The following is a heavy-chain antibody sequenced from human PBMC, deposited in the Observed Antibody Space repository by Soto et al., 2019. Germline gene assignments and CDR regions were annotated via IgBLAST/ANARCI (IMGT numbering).Heavy chain of an antibody. Sequence: SETLSLTXTVSGGSISSYYWSWIRQPPGKGLEWIGYMYYRGNIKHNPSLQSRVTLSVDTSKNQFSLKLNSVTAADTAVYYCARVRRYSSTWYWFDPWGQGSLVTVSS. CDR1: GGSISSYY. CDR2: MYYRGNI. J-gene: IGHJ5*02. D-gene: IGHD2-2*01. CDR3: ARVRRYSSTWYWFDP. V-gene: IGHV4-59*12.